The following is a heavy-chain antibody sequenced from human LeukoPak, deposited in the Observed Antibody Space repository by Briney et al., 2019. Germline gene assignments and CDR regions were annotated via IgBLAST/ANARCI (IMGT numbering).Heavy chain of an antibody. Sequence: SETLSLTCSVSGGSIRNYYWSWIRQPPGKGLEWIGYIYYSGSTNYNPSLKSRVTISVDTSENQFSLKLSSVTAADTALYYCAKYVSTGWLDPWGQGTLVTVSS. CDR3: AKYVSTGWLDP. J-gene: IGHJ5*02. CDR1: GGSIRNYY. D-gene: IGHD5/OR15-5a*01. V-gene: IGHV4-59*08. CDR2: IYYSGST.